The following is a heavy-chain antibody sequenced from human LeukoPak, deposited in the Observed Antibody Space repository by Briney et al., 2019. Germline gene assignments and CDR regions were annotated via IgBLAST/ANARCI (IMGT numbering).Heavy chain of an antibody. Sequence: SVKVSCKASGGTFSNYAINWVRQPPAEGLERVGLIIPIFDTTNYAQKFQDRVTITADESTSTAYMELNSLRSDDTAVYYCARDPMDYIDVPDAFYTCGQGTMFTVS. CDR1: GGTFSNYA. D-gene: IGHD4-11*01. CDR3: ARDPMDYIDVPDAFYT. CDR2: IIPIFDTT. V-gene: IGHV1-69*13. J-gene: IGHJ3*02.